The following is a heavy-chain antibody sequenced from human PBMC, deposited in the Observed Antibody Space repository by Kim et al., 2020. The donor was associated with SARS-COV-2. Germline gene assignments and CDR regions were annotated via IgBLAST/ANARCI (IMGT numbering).Heavy chain of an antibody. V-gene: IGHV4-34*01. D-gene: IGHD1-26*01. Sequence: SETLSLTCAVSGGTFTSGFWSWIRQPPGKGLEYIGETDHSGSANYNPSLRSRVTMSADRSTNQFSLKLTSVTAADTAIYYSPRLGFGSGSYYNTFDVWG. CDR1: GGTFTSGF. J-gene: IGHJ3*01. CDR3: PRLGFGSGSYYNTFDV. CDR2: TDHSGSA.